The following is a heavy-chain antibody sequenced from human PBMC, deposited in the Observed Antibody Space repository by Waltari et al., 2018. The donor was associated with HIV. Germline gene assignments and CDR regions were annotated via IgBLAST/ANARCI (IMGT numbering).Heavy chain of an antibody. CDR2: IYYSWST. CDR1: GGSISSSSYY. J-gene: IGHJ4*02. D-gene: IGHD3-3*01. V-gene: IGHV4-39*01. Sequence: QLQLQESGPGLVKPSETLSLTCTVSGGSISSSSYYWGWIRQPPGKGLEWIGSIYYSWSTYYNPSLKSRVTISVDTSKNQFSLKLSSVTAADTAVYYCARRSASGDYDFWSAGPPGFDYWGQGTLVTVSS. CDR3: ARRSASGDYDFWSAGPPGFDY.